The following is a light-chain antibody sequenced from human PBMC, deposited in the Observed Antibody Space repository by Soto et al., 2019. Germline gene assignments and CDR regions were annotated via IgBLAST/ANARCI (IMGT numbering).Light chain of an antibody. J-gene: IGKJ1*01. CDR1: QGITNY. CDR2: SAS. Sequence: DIQMTQSPSSLSASVGDRVIITCRASQGITNYLAWYQQRPGKVPKLLIYSASTLQSGVPSRFSGSGSGTDFTLTISSLQPEDVATYYCQRYNSAPKTFGKGTKVEIK. V-gene: IGKV1-27*01. CDR3: QRYNSAPKT.